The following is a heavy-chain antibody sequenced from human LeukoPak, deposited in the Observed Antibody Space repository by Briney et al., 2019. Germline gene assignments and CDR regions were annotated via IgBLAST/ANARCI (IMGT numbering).Heavy chain of an antibody. CDR2: IVVGSGNT. CDR3: AVMTAETRRQFYFDC. J-gene: IGHJ4*02. D-gene: IGHD2-21*02. V-gene: IGHV1-58*02. CDR1: GFTFTSSA. Sequence: SVKVSCKASGFTFTSSAMQWVRQARGQRLEWIGWIVVGSGNTNYAQKFQERVTITRGMSTSTAYMELSSLRSEDTAVYYCAVMTAETRRQFYFDCWGQGTLVTVSS.